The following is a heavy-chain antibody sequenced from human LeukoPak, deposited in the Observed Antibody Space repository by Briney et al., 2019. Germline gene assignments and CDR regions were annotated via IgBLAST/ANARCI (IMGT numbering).Heavy chain of an antibody. CDR2: INHSGST. J-gene: IGHJ4*02. Sequence: PSETLSLTCAVYGGSFSGYYWSWIRQPPGKGLEWIGEINHSGSTNYNPSLKSRVTISVDTSKNQFSLKLSSVTAADTAVYYCARGRSAAGGFDYWGQGTLVTVSS. CDR1: GGSFSGYY. D-gene: IGHD6-13*01. V-gene: IGHV4-34*01. CDR3: ARGRSAAGGFDY.